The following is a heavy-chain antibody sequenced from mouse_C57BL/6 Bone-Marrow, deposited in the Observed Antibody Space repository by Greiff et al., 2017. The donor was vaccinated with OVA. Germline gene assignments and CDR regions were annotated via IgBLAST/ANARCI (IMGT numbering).Heavy chain of an antibody. Sequence: EVKLQESGGGLVQPGESLKLSCESNEYEFPSHDMSWVRKTPEKRLELVAAINSDGGSTYYPDTMERRFIISRDNTKKTLYLQMSSLRSEDTALYYCARHPTMVTTNYFDYWGQGTTLTVSS. CDR1: EYEFPSHD. CDR3: ARHPTMVTTNYFDY. CDR2: INSDGGST. V-gene: IGHV5-2*01. J-gene: IGHJ2*01. D-gene: IGHD2-10*01.